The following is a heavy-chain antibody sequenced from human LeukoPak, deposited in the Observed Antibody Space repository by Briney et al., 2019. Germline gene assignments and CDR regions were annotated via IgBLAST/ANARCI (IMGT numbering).Heavy chain of an antibody. CDR3: ARADYGDSSRRGYFDY. D-gene: IGHD4-23*01. CDR1: GFTFSSYW. Sequence: GGSLRLSCAASGFTFSSYWMSWVRQAPGKGLEWVANIKQDGSEKYYVDSVKGRFTISRDNAKNSLYLQMNSLRAEDTAVYYCARADYGDSSRRGYFDYWGQGTLVVVSS. CDR2: IKQDGSEK. J-gene: IGHJ4*02. V-gene: IGHV3-7*01.